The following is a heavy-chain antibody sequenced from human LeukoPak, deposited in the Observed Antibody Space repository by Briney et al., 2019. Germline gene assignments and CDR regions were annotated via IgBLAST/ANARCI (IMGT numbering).Heavy chain of an antibody. CDR1: GFTFSSYS. CDR3: AGEVADYFDY. J-gene: IGHJ4*02. Sequence: GGSLRLSCAASGFTFSSYSMTWVRQAPGKGLEWVSSISSSSSYIYYADSVKGRFTISRDNSKNTLYLQMNSLRAEDTAVYYCAGEVADYFDYWGQGTLVTVSS. V-gene: IGHV3-21*01. D-gene: IGHD6-19*01. CDR2: ISSSSSYI.